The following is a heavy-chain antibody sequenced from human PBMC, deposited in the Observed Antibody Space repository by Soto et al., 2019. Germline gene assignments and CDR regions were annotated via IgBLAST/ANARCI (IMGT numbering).Heavy chain of an antibody. Sequence: SQTLSLPCAISGDSVSSNSAAWNWIRQSPSRGLEWLGRTYYRSKWYNDYAVSVKSRITINPDTSKNQFSLQLNSVTPEDTAVYYCARGWDPYSSGWYDYYYYGMDVWGQGTTVTVSS. CDR1: GDSVSSNSAA. CDR3: ARGWDPYSSGWYDYYYYGMDV. J-gene: IGHJ6*02. CDR2: TYYRSKWYN. V-gene: IGHV6-1*01. D-gene: IGHD6-19*01.